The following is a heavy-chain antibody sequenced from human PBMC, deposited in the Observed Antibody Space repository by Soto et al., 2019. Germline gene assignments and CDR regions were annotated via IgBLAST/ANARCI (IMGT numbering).Heavy chain of an antibody. CDR3: AREGHYDILTGYFDY. CDR2: ISYDGSNK. D-gene: IGHD3-9*01. J-gene: IGHJ4*02. V-gene: IGHV3-30-3*01. Sequence: GESLKISCAASGFTFSSYAMHWVRQAPGKGLEWVAVISYDGSNKYYADSAKGRFTISRDNSKNTLYLQMNSLRAEDTAVYYCAREGHYDILTGYFDYWGQGTLVTVSS. CDR1: GFTFSSYA.